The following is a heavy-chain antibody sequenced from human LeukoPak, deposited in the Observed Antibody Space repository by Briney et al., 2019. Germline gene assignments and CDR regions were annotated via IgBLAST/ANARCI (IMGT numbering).Heavy chain of an antibody. V-gene: IGHV5-51*01. D-gene: IGHD2-21*02. Sequence: GESLTISCKGSGYSFTGYWIGWVRQMPGKGLARMGIIYPGESDTRYSPSFQGQVTISADKSISTAYLQLSSLKASDTAMYFCARLMVCGGDCYPYDYWGQGTLVTVSS. CDR3: ARLMVCGGDCYPYDY. CDR2: IYPGESDT. J-gene: IGHJ4*02. CDR1: GYSFTGYW.